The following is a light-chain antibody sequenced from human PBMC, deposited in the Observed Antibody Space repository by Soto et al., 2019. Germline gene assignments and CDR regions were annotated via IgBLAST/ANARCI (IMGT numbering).Light chain of an antibody. CDR3: SAYTISNTVL. CDR2: EVN. J-gene: IGLJ2*01. Sequence: QSALTQPASVSGSPGQSITISCTGTSSDVGSYKFVSWYQQHPGKVPKLLIYEVNNRPSGISNRFSGSKSGNTASLTISGLQAEDEADYSCSAYTISNTVLFGGGTKVTVL. V-gene: IGLV2-14*01. CDR1: SSDVGSYKF.